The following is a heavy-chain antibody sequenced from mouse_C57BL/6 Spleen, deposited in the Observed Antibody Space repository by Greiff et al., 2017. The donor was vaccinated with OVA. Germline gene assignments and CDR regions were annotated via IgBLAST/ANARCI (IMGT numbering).Heavy chain of an antibody. V-gene: IGHV3-6*01. Sequence: EVHLVESGPGLVKPSQSLSLTCSVTGYSITSGYYWNWIRQFPGNKLEWMGYISYDGSNNYNPSLKNRISITRDTSKNQFFLKLNSVTTEDTATYYCAREGLGGSFDYWGQGTTLTVSS. J-gene: IGHJ2*01. CDR1: GYSITSGYY. CDR2: ISYDGSN. D-gene: IGHD4-1*01. CDR3: AREGLGGSFDY.